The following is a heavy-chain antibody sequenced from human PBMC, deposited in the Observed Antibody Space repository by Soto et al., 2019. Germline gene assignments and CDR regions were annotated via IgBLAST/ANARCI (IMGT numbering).Heavy chain of an antibody. CDR2: INPSGGST. CDR1: GYTFTSYY. V-gene: IGHV1-46*01. J-gene: IGHJ6*02. D-gene: IGHD2-2*01. Sequence: ASVKVSCKASGYTFTSYYMHWVRQAPGQGLEWMGIINPSGGSTSYAQKFQGRVTMTRDTSTSTVYMELSSLRSEDTAVYYCARAGAGDIVVVPAATYYYYYGMDVWGQGATVTVSS. CDR3: ARAGAGDIVVVPAATYYYYYGMDV.